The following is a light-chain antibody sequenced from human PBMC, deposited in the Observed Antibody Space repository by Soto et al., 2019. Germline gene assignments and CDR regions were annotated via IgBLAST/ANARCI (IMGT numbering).Light chain of an antibody. CDR3: CSYTSTNSRV. CDR1: SNDVGGYNY. CDR2: EVS. Sequence: QSVLTQPASMSGSSGQSITISCTGTSNDVGGYNYVSWYQQHPGKAPKLMIFEVSNRPSGVSNRFSGSKSGNTASLTISGLQAEDEAYYYCCSYTSTNSRVFGGGTKLTVL. J-gene: IGLJ3*02. V-gene: IGLV2-14*01.